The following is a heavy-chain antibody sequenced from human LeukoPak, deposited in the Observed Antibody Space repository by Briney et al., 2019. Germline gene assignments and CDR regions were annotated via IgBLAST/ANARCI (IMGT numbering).Heavy chain of an antibody. V-gene: IGHV1-2*02. D-gene: IGHD1-1*01. J-gene: IGHJ4*02. CDR2: INPNSGGT. CDR1: GYTFTSYG. Sequence: ASVKVSCKASGYTFTSYGISWVRQAHGQGLEWMGWINPNSGGTNYAQKFQGRVTMTRDTSISTAYMELSRLRSDDTAVYYCARGYRNWNDKVLAYWGQGTLVTVSS. CDR3: ARGYRNWNDKVLAY.